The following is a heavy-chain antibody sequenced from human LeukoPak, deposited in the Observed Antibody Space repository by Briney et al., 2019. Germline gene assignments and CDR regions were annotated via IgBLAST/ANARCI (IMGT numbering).Heavy chain of an antibody. D-gene: IGHD3-3*01. CDR1: GGAFSGYY. V-gene: IGHV4-34*01. Sequence: SETLSLTCAVYGGAFSGYYWSWIRPPPGRGLEWIGEINHSGSTNYNPSLKSRVTISVATSKTKFSLKLSSVTAADTAVYYCARGSITIFGVVTPNWFDPWGQGTLVTVSS. J-gene: IGHJ5*02. CDR2: INHSGST. CDR3: ARGSITIFGVVTPNWFDP.